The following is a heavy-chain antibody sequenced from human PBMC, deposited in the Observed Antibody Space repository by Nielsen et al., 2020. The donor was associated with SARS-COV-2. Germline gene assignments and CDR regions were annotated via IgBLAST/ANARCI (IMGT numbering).Heavy chain of an antibody. D-gene: IGHD3-10*01. J-gene: IGHJ4*02. Sequence: GESLKISCAASGFTFSSYGMHWVRQAPGKGLEWVAVIWYDGSNKYYADPVKGRFTISRDNSKNTLYLQMNSLRAEDTAVYYCARDGSGSGFGFDYWGQGTLVTVSS. CDR2: IWYDGSNK. CDR1: GFTFSSYG. CDR3: ARDGSGSGFGFDY. V-gene: IGHV3-33*01.